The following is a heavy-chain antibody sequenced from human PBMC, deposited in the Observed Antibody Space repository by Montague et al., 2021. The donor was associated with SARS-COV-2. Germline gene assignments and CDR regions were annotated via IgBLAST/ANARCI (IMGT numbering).Heavy chain of an antibody. D-gene: IGHD4-23*01. CDR1: GGSIDAYY. Sequence: SETLSLTRTASGGSIDAYYWSWIRQPPGKGLEWIGYIDNSGSTNXNPSVESRVTMSVDTSKNQFSLKLNSVTAADTAVYYCARHGGNDAFDIWGRGTMVTVSS. CDR2: IDNSGST. CDR3: ARHGGNDAFDI. J-gene: IGHJ3*02. V-gene: IGHV4-59*01.